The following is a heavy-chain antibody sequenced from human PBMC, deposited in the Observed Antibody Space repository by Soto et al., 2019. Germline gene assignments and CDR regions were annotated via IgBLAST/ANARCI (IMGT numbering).Heavy chain of an antibody. CDR2: IDPSDSYT. V-gene: IGHV5-10-1*01. J-gene: IGHJ5*02. CDR3: ARGLELQERWFDP. Sequence: PVESLKISCKGSGYIFTSYWISWVLQMPGKGLEWMGRIDPSDSYTNYSPSFQGHVTISADKSISTAYLQWSSLKASDTAMYYCARGLELQERWFDPWGQGTLVTVSS. D-gene: IGHD1-7*01. CDR1: GYIFTSYW.